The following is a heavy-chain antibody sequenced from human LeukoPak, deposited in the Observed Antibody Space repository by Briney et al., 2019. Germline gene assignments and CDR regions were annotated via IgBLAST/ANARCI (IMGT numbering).Heavy chain of an antibody. V-gene: IGHV4-39*01. Sequence: SETLSLTCTVSGGSISSSHYYWGWIRQSPGKGLEWIGTIYYSGTTYYNPSLESRVTISEDTSKNHFSLTLRSVTAADTAVYYCARQISDYYYYYIDVWGKRTTVTVSS. CDR3: ARQISDYYYYYIDV. J-gene: IGHJ6*03. CDR2: IYYSGTT. D-gene: IGHD3-10*01. CDR1: GGSISSSHYY.